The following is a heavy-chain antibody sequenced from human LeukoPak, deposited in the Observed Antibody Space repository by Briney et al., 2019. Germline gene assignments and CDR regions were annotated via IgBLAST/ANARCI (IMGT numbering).Heavy chain of an antibody. CDR1: GYSISSGYY. CDR2: IYYSGST. CDR3: ARDSVITFGGVILRYYFDY. Sequence: SETLSLTCTVSGYSISSGYYWGWIRQPPGKGLEWIGSIYYSGSTYYNPSLKSRVTISVDTSKNQFSLKLSSVTAADTAVYYCARDSVITFGGVILRYYFDYWGQGTLVTVSS. V-gene: IGHV4-38-2*02. D-gene: IGHD3-16*01. J-gene: IGHJ4*02.